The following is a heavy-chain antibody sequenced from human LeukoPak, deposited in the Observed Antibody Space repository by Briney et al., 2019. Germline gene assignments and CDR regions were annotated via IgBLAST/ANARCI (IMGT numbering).Heavy chain of an antibody. D-gene: IGHD3-9*01. V-gene: IGHV3-66*01. Sequence: GWSLTLSCAASGFIVSSNYMSWVRQAPGKGLEWVSVIYSGGSTYYADSVKGRFTISRDNSKNTLYLQMNSLRAEDTAVYYCAPIAIRSGYWGQGTLVTVSS. CDR1: GFIVSSNY. CDR2: IYSGGST. J-gene: IGHJ4*02. CDR3: APIAIRSGY.